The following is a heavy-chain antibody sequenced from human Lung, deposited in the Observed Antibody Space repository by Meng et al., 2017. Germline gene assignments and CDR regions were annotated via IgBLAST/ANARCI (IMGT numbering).Heavy chain of an antibody. CDR2: IDPKSGDT. V-gene: IGHV1-2*06. CDR3: ARDEDISAAGKLFGDY. D-gene: IGHD6-13*01. CDR1: GYNSPYYG. J-gene: IGHJ4*02. Sequence: QGHRGQDAADVRHPRASGKVSCKPSGYNSPYYGLHWGRRAPGQGLEWMGRIDPKSGDTHYAQRFQGRVTMTGDTSISTAYMELSGLRSDDTAMYYCARDEDISAAGKLFGDYWGQGTLVTVSS.